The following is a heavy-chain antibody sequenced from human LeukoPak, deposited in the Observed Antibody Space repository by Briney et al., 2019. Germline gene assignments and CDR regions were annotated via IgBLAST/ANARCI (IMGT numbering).Heavy chain of an antibody. Sequence: PSETLSLTCAVYGGSFSGYYWSWIRHPPGKGLEWIGEINHSGSTNYNPSLKSRVTISVDTSKNQFSLKLSSVTAADTAVYYCASGYCSSTSCYAYWGQGTLVTVSS. V-gene: IGHV4-34*01. CDR3: ASGYCSSTSCYAY. CDR1: GGSFSGYY. CDR2: INHSGST. J-gene: IGHJ4*02. D-gene: IGHD2-2*01.